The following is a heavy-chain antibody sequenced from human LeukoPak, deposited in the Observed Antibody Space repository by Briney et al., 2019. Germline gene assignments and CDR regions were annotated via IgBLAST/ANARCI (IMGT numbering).Heavy chain of an antibody. CDR1: GYTFTSYD. Sequence: ALVKVSCKASGYTFTSYDINWVRQATGQGLEWMGWMNPNSGNTGYAQKFQGRVTMTRNTSISTAYMELSSLRSKDTAVYYCARGGGGGYDIYYYYGMDVWGQGTTVTVSS. J-gene: IGHJ6*02. V-gene: IGHV1-8*01. CDR2: MNPNSGNT. CDR3: ARGGGGGYDIYYYYGMDV. D-gene: IGHD5-12*01.